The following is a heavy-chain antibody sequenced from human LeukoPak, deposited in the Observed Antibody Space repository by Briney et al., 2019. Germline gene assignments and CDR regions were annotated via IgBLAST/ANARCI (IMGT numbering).Heavy chain of an antibody. D-gene: IGHD1-26*01. CDR1: GGSISSYY. CDR2: ISDSGRT. CDR3: ARDSGNYPYYFDY. J-gene: IGHJ4*02. V-gene: IGHV4-59*01. Sequence: PSETLSLTCTVSGGSISSYYWSWIRQSPGKGLEWIGNISDSGRTNYNPSLKNRVIISSDTSKNQFSLKLTSVTAADTAVYYCARDSGNYPYYFDYWGQGTLVTVSS.